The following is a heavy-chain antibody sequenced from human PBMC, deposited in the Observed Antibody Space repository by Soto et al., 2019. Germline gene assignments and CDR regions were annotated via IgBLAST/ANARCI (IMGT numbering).Heavy chain of an antibody. D-gene: IGHD3-9*01. Sequence: QLQESGPGLVKPSETLSLTCSVSGDSINSDKYYWGWIRQPPGKGLEWIGSIYYRGNTYYNTSLQTRVTISLDKSKSQFSLMLNSVTAADSAVYCCARLEGLATISYYFDFWGQGAQVTVAS. J-gene: IGHJ4*02. V-gene: IGHV4-39*01. CDR2: IYYRGNT. CDR1: GDSINSDKYY. CDR3: ARLEGLATISYYFDF.